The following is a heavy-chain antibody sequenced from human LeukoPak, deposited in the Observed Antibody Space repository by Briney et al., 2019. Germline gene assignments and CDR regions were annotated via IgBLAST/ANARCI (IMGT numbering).Heavy chain of an antibody. D-gene: IGHD4-23*01. J-gene: IGHJ3*02. V-gene: IGHV4-38-2*02. CDR3: ARDHGGNDNPYDAFDI. CDR1: GYSISSGYY. Sequence: SETLSLPCTVSGYSISSGYYWGWIRQPPGKGLEWIGIIYHSGSTYYNPSLKSRVTISVDTSKNQFSLKLSSVTAADTAVYYCARDHGGNDNPYDAFDIWGQGTMVTVSS. CDR2: IYHSGST.